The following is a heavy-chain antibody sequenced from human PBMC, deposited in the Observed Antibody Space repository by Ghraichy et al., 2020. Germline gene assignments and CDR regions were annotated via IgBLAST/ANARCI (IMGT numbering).Heavy chain of an antibody. J-gene: IGHJ3*02. Sequence: SETLSLTCTVSGGSISSGGYYWSWLRQHPGKGLEWIGYIYHSGSTYYNPSLESRLTISVDTSKHQFSLNLSSVTAADTALYYCARFSHDVFDIWGQGTMVTVSS. V-gene: IGHV4-31*03. CDR2: IYHSGST. CDR1: GGSISSGGYY. CDR3: ARFSHDVFDI.